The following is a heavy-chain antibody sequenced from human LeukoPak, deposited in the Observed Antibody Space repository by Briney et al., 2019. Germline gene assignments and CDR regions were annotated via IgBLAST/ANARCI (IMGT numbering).Heavy chain of an antibody. CDR1: GGSFSGYY. CDR2: INHSGST. J-gene: IGHJ6*03. D-gene: IGHD6-13*01. V-gene: IGHV4-34*01. CDR3: ARLTGAAAGTYYYYYMDV. Sequence: PSETLSLTCAVYGGSFSGYYWSWIRQPPGKGLEWIGEINHSGSTNYNPSLKSRVTISVDTSKSQFSLKLSSVTAADTAVYYCARLTGAAAGTYYYYYMDVWGKGTTVTVSS.